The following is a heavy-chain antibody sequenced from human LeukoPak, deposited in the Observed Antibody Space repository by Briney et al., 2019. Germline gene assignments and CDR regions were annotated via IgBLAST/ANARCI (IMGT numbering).Heavy chain of an antibody. Sequence: SQTLSLTCAVSGGSISSGGYYWSWLRQPAGKGLEWIVRIYTSGSTNYNPSLKSRITMSVDTSKNRFSLKLSSVTAADTAVYYCARTLYSSTFDYWGQGTLVTVSS. CDR3: ARTLYSSTFDY. J-gene: IGHJ4*02. CDR2: IYTSGST. CDR1: GGSISSGGYY. V-gene: IGHV4-61*02. D-gene: IGHD6-13*01.